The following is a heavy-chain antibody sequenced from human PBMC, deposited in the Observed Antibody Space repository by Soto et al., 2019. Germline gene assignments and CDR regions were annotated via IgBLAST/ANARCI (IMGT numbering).Heavy chain of an antibody. CDR3: ATAEVDH. J-gene: IGHJ5*02. Sequence: GGSLRLSCAASGFTFGDHWMHWVRQAPGKGLEWVSRVISDGNTIDYADSVKGRFTVSRDNAKSTLYLQMNSLRAEDTAVYYCATAEVDHWGPGTLVTVSS. V-gene: IGHV3-74*01. CDR1: GFTFGDHW. CDR2: VISDGNTI.